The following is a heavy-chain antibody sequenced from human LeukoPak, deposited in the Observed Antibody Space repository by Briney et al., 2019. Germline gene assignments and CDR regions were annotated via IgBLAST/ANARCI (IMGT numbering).Heavy chain of an antibody. CDR2: ISSNGGST. V-gene: IGHV3-64*01. J-gene: IGHJ4*02. CDR1: GFTFSSYA. Sequence: PGGSLRLPCAASGFTFSSYAMHWVRQAPGKGLEYVSAISSNGGSTYYANSVKGRFTISRDNSKNTLYLQMGSLRAEDMAVYYCASGRWLQFGGFDYWGQGTLVTVSS. CDR3: ASGRWLQFGGFDY. D-gene: IGHD5-24*01.